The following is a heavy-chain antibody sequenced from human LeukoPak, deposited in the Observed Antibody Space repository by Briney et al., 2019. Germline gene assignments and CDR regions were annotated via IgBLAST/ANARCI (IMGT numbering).Heavy chain of an antibody. Sequence: PGGSLRLSCATSGFTFNTYAMTWVRQAPGKGLEWLSTINSNGGVTYYADSVKGRFTISRDNSKNTLYLQMNSLRAEDTAVYYCAKDPTSGSSGWWDYWGQGTLVTVSS. V-gene: IGHV3-23*01. CDR2: INSNGGVT. J-gene: IGHJ4*02. D-gene: IGHD6-19*01. CDR1: GFTFNTYA. CDR3: AKDPTSGSSGWWDY.